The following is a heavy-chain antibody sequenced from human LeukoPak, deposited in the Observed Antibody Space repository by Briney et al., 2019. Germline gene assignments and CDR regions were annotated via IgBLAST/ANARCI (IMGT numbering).Heavy chain of an antibody. J-gene: IGHJ4*02. D-gene: IGHD2-8*01. CDR1: GFTFSSSG. CDR2: ISYDGSNK. V-gene: IGHV3-30*18. CDR3: AKEYCSNSVCHSLDY. Sequence: QTGGSLRLSCAASGFTFSSSGMHWVRQAPGKGLEWVAVISYDGSNKYYADSVRGRFTFSRDNSKNTLYLQMNSLRAEDTAVHYCAKEYCSNSVCHSLDYWGQGTLVTVSS.